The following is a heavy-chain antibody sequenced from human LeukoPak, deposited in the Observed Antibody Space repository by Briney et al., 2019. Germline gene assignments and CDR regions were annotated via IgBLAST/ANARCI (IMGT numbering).Heavy chain of an antibody. CDR3: ARVRSNGWYFDY. CDR2: ISSTGTYI. V-gene: IGHV3-21*01. J-gene: IGHJ4*02. CDR1: GFTFGDYA. Sequence: PGGSLRLSCTASGFTFGDYAMSWVRQAPGKGLEWVSSISSTGTYIYYAASQKGRFTISRDNAKNSLFLQMDSLRAEDTAVYYCARVRSNGWYFDYWGQGTLVTVSS. D-gene: IGHD6-19*01.